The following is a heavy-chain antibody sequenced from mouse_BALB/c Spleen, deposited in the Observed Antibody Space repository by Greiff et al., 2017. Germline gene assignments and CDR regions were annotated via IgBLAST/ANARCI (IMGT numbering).Heavy chain of an antibody. Sequence: VQLQQSGPELVKPGASVKMSCKASGYTFTSYVMHWVKQKPGQGLEWIGYINPYNDGTKYNEKFKGKATLTSDKSSSTAYMELSSLTSEDSAVYYCARLNGNYPTFYWYFDVWGAGTTVTVSS. CDR2: INPYNDGT. CDR3: ARLNGNYPTFYWYFDV. D-gene: IGHD2-1*01. V-gene: IGHV1-14*01. J-gene: IGHJ1*01. CDR1: GYTFTSYV.